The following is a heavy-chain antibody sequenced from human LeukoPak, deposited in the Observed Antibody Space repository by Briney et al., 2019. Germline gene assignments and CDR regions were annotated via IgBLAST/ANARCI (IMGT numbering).Heavy chain of an antibody. CDR1: GGTFSSYA. J-gene: IGHJ3*02. CDR3: ARDFPRIVAEAIHNHDAFDI. Sequence: SVKVSCKASGGTFSSYAISWVRQAPGQGLEWMGGIIPIFGTANYAQKFQGRVTITADESTSTAYMELSSLRSEDTAVYYCARDFPRIVAEAIHNHDAFDIWGQGTMVTVSS. D-gene: IGHD2-15*01. CDR2: IIPIFGTA. V-gene: IGHV1-69*13.